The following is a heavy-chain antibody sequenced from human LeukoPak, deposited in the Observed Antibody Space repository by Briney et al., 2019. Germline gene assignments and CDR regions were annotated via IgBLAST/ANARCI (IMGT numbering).Heavy chain of an antibody. CDR2: INTDGSST. V-gene: IGHV3-74*01. J-gene: IGHJ6*02. D-gene: IGHD6-13*01. CDR3: ARSSIAAAGTQFYYGMDV. CDR1: GFTFSSYW. Sequence: GGSLRLSCAASGFTFSSYWMHWVRQAPGKGLVWVSRINTDGSSTSYADSVKGRFTISRDNAKNTLYLQMNSLRAEDTAVYYCARSSIAAAGTQFYYGMDVWGQGTTVTVSS.